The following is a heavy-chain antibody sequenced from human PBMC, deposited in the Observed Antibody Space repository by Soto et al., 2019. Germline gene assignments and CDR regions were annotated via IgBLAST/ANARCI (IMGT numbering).Heavy chain of an antibody. D-gene: IGHD6-13*01. CDR2: INPASGST. Sequence: QVQLVQSGAEVKKPGASVKLSCRTSGYTFTHYYIHWVRQAPGQGLEWLAIINPASGSTNYAQDFQGRVTLTMATSTTTVYMELSGLRAEDTAIFYGARDLAAGDHWGQGTLVTVSS. V-gene: IGHV1-46*01. J-gene: IGHJ4*02. CDR1: GYTFTHYY. CDR3: ARDLAAGDH.